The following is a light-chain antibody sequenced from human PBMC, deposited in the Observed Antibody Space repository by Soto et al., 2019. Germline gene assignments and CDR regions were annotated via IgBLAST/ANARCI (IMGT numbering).Light chain of an antibody. Sequence: EIVLTQSPATLSLSPGERATLSCRASQSVSSYLAWYQQKPGQAPRLLIYDASNRATGIPARFSGSGSGTDFTLPISSLEPADFAVYYCQQRSNWPYPFGQGTKLEIK. J-gene: IGKJ2*01. CDR1: QSVSSY. CDR2: DAS. V-gene: IGKV3-11*01. CDR3: QQRSNWPYP.